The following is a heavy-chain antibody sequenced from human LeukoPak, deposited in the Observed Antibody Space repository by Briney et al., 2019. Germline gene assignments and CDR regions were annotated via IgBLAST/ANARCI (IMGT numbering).Heavy chain of an antibody. Sequence: SETLSLTCTVSGDSISSGDYYWGWIRQPPGKGLEWIGSIYHSGSTYYNPSLKSRVTISVDTPKNQFSLKLSSVAAADTAVYYCASSKSGIVGATTQDYWGQGTLVTVSS. CDR1: GDSISSGDYY. D-gene: IGHD1-26*01. J-gene: IGHJ4*02. CDR3: ASSKSGIVGATTQDY. CDR2: IYHSGST. V-gene: IGHV4-38-2*02.